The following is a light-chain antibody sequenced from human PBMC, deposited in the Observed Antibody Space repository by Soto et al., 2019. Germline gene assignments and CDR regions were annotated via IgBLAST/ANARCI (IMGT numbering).Light chain of an antibody. CDR3: QSDGSNTLYV. V-gene: IGLV6-57*03. CDR1: SGSIASNH. J-gene: IGLJ1*01. CDR2: EDN. Sequence: NFMLTQPHSVSESPGKTVTISCTRSSGSIASNHVQWYQQRPGSAPSTVIYEDNRRPSGVPDRFSGSIDSSSNSAPLTIAGLKTEDEADYFCQSDGSNTLYVFATGTKLTVL.